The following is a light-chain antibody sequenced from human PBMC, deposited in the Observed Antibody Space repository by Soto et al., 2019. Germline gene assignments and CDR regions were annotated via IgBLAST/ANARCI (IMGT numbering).Light chain of an antibody. CDR2: AAS. CDR3: QQSFSTAIT. CDR1: QSINNH. J-gene: IGKJ5*01. V-gene: IGKV1-39*01. Sequence: DIQMTQSPSSLSGSLGDTVTITCRASQSINNHLNWYQQKPGKVPKLLIYAASTLEDGVPSRFTGSGSGTDFTLTIRSLQPEDFATYFCQQSFSTAITFGQWTRLDIK.